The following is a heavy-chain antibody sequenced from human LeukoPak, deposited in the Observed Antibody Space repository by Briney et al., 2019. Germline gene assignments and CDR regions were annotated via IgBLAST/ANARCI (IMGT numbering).Heavy chain of an antibody. D-gene: IGHD6-19*01. CDR1: GYTFTGYY. CDR3: ASSGWTDRYYFDY. J-gene: IGHJ4*02. CDR2: INPNSGGT. V-gene: IGHV1-2*06. Sequence: ASVKVSCKASGYTFTGYYMHWVRQAPGQGLEWMGRINPNSGGTNYAQKFQGRVTMTRDTSISTAYMELSRLRSDDTAVYYCASSGWTDRYYFDYWGQGTLATVSS.